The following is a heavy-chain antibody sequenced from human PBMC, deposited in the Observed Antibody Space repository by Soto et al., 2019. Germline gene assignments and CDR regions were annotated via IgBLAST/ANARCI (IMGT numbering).Heavy chain of an antibody. CDR1: DGSISSYY. CDR3: ARGGCSGGSCAFDY. Sequence: PSETLSLTCTVSDGSISSYYCSWIRQPPWKGLEWIGYIYYSGITNYNPSLKSRVTISVDTSKNQFSLKLSSVTAADTAVYYCARGGCSGGSCAFDYGGQGTLVKVSS. D-gene: IGHD2-15*01. J-gene: IGHJ4*02. V-gene: IGHV4-59*01. CDR2: IYYSGIT.